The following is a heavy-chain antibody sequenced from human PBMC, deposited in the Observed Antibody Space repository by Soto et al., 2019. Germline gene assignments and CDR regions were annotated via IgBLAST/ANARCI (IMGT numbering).Heavy chain of an antibody. D-gene: IGHD3-16*01. V-gene: IGHV3-30-3*01. CDR1: GFTFSSYA. CDR2: ISYDGITK. J-gene: IGHJ4*02. Sequence: GGSLRLSCAASGFTFSSYAMHWVRQAPGKGLEWVAVISYDGITKYYADSVKGRFTISRDNSKNTLYLQMNSLRAEYTSVYYCARVRGSSFYYFDSWGQGTLVTVSS. CDR3: ARVRGSSFYYFDS.